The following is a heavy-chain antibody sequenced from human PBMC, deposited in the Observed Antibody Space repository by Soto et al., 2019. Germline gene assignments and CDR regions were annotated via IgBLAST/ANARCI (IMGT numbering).Heavy chain of an antibody. CDR1: GFTFSSYA. CDR3: ATYGSGSYPPRFDP. D-gene: IGHD3-10*01. Sequence: LRLSCAASGFTFSSYAMSWVRQAPGKGLEWVSAISGSGGSTYYADSVKGRFTISRDNSKNTLYLQMNSLRAEDTAVYYCATYGSGSYPPRFDPWGQGTLVTVSS. V-gene: IGHV3-23*01. CDR2: ISGSGGST. J-gene: IGHJ5*02.